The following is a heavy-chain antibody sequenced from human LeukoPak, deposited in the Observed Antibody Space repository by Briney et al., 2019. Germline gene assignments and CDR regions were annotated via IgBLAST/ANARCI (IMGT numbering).Heavy chain of an antibody. Sequence: TGGSLRLSCAASGFTVSSNYMSWVRQAPGKGLEWVSVIYSGGSTYYADSVKGRFTISRDNSKNTAYLQMNSLRAEDTAVYYCARHGSITMVRGRLRYYYMDVWGKGTTVTISS. CDR2: IYSGGST. J-gene: IGHJ6*03. CDR1: GFTVSSNY. V-gene: IGHV3-53*01. D-gene: IGHD3-10*01. CDR3: ARHGSITMVRGRLRYYYMDV.